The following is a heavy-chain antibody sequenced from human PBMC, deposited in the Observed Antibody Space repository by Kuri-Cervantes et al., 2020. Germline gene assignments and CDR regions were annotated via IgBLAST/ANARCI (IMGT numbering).Heavy chain of an antibody. CDR1: GGTFSSYA. Sequence: SVKVSCKASGGTFSSYAISWVRQAPGQGLEWMGGIIPIFGAANYAQKFQGRVTITADKSTSTAYTELSSLRSDDTAVYYCARGVEGWTTDYCYHYMDVWGKGTTVTVSS. CDR3: ARGVEGWTTDYCYHYMDV. D-gene: IGHD1-14*01. CDR2: IIPIFGAA. J-gene: IGHJ6*03. V-gene: IGHV1-69*06.